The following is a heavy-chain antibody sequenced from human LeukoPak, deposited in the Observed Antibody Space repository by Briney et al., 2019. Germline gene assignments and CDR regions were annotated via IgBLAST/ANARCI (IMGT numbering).Heavy chain of an antibody. D-gene: IGHD5-18*01. CDR3: ARGVLSAAMAL. J-gene: IGHJ4*02. Sequence: GGSLRLSCAASGFTFSSYWMSWVRQAPGKGLEWVANIKQDGSEKNYVDSVKGRFTISRDNAKNSLYLQMNSLRAEDTAVYYCARGVLSAAMALWGQGTLVTVSS. CDR2: IKQDGSEK. V-gene: IGHV3-7*01. CDR1: GFTFSSYW.